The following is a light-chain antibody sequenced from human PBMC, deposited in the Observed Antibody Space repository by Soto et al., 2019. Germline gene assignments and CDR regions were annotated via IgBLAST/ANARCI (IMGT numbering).Light chain of an antibody. Sequence: DIQMTQSPSSLSASVGDRVTITCRASQSISSYLNWYQQKPGKAPKLLIYAASSLQSGVPSRFSGSGPGTDFTLAISSLQPEDFATYYCQQYGSSVFSFXPGTKVDIK. CDR2: AAS. CDR1: QSISSY. J-gene: IGKJ3*01. CDR3: QQYGSSVFS. V-gene: IGKV1-39*01.